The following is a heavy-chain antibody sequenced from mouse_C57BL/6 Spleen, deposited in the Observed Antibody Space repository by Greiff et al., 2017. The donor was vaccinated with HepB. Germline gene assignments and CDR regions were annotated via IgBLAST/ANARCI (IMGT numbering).Heavy chain of an antibody. D-gene: IGHD1-1*01. Sequence: EVMLVESGGGLVKPGGSLKLSCAASGFTFSSYAMSWVRQTPEKRLEWVATISDGGSYTYYPDNVKGRFTISRDNAKNNLYRQMSHLKSEDTAMYYCARGHYGSSSSSYWYFDVWGTGTTVTVSS. CDR2: ISDGGSYT. J-gene: IGHJ1*03. V-gene: IGHV5-4*03. CDR3: ARGHYGSSSSSYWYFDV. CDR1: GFTFSSYA.